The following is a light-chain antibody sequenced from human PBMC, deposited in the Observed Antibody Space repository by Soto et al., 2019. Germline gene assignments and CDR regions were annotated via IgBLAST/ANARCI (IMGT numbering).Light chain of an antibody. V-gene: IGKV1-8*01. J-gene: IGKJ4*01. CDR1: QGISRY. CDR3: QQYYSYPRT. Sequence: AIRMTQSPSSLSASTGDRVTITCRASQGISRYLAWYQQKPGKAPKLLIYAASTLQSGVPSRFSGSGSGTDVTLTISCLQSEDFANYYCQQYYSYPRTFGGGTNVEIK. CDR2: AAS.